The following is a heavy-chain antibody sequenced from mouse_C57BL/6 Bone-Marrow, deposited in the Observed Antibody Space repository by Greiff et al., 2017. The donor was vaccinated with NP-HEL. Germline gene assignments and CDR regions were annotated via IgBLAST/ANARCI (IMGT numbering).Heavy chain of an antibody. CDR3: ARSLSYYGSNHWYFDV. CDR2: IYPRSGNT. CDR1: GYTFTSYG. Sequence: QVQLQQSGAELARPGASVKLSCKASGYTFTSYGIRWVKQRTGQGLEWIGEIYPRSGNTNYNEKFKGKATLTADKSSSTAYMELRSLTSEDSAVYFCARSLSYYGSNHWYFDVWGTGTTVTVSS. D-gene: IGHD1-1*01. V-gene: IGHV1-81*01. J-gene: IGHJ1*03.